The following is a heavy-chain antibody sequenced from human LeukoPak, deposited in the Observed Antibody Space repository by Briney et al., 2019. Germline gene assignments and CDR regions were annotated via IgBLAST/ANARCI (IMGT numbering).Heavy chain of an antibody. CDR2: ISYSGST. Sequence: SETLSLTCTVSGGSISSSSYYWGWIGQPPGKGLEWIGSISYSGSTYYNPSLKSRVTISVDTSKNQFSLKLSSVTAADTAVYYCARLVGTIFGVVTHQYYYYYMDVWGKGTTVTVSS. CDR3: ARLVGTIFGVVTHQYYYYYMDV. J-gene: IGHJ6*03. CDR1: GGSISSSSYY. D-gene: IGHD3-3*01. V-gene: IGHV4-39*01.